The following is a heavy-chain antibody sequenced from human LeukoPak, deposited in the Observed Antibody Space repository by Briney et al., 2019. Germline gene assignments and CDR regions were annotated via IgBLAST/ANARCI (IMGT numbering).Heavy chain of an antibody. V-gene: IGHV4-30-4*08. CDR2: IYYSGST. Sequence: ASETLSLTCTVSGGSISSYYWSWIRQPPGKGLEWIGYIYYSGSTYYNPSLKSRVGISVDTSKNQFSLKLSSVTAADTAVYYCAREVITTGYFDYWGQGTLVTVSS. J-gene: IGHJ4*02. D-gene: IGHD3-22*01. CDR3: AREVITTGYFDY. CDR1: GGSISSYY.